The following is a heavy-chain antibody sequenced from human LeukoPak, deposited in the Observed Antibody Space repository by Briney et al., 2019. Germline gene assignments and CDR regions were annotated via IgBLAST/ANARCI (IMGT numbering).Heavy chain of an antibody. CDR1: GFTFSSYG. J-gene: IGHJ6*04. CDR3: AKDWLERRMSGYHYGMDV. CDR2: ISYDGSNK. D-gene: IGHD1-1*01. Sequence: PGGSLRLSCAASGFTFSSYGMHWVRQAPGKGLEWVAVISYDGSNKYYADSVKGRFTISRDNSKNTLYLQMNSLRAEDTAVYYCAKDWLERRMSGYHYGMDVWGKGTTVTVSS. V-gene: IGHV3-30*18.